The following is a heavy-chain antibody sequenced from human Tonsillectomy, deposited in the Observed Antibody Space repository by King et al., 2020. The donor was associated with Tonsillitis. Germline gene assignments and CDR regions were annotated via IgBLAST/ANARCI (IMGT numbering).Heavy chain of an antibody. D-gene: IGHD3-22*01. Sequence: VQLVESGAEVKKPGASVKVSCKASGYTFTSYYMHWVRQAPGQGLEWMGIINPSGGSTRYAQKFQGRVTMTRDTSTSTVYMELSSLRSEDTAVYYCARDSHGEPSSSGGMDVWGQGTTVTVSS. J-gene: IGHJ6*02. V-gene: IGHV1-46*03. CDR2: INPSGGST. CDR1: GYTFTSYY. CDR3: ARDSHGEPSSSGGMDV.